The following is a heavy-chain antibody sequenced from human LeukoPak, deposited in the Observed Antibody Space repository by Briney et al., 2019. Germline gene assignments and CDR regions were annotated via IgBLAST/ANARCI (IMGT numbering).Heavy chain of an antibody. CDR3: ARAQSDHYDFWSGYYTNTYYFDY. J-gene: IGHJ4*02. V-gene: IGHV4-59*12. Sequence: KPSETLSLTCTVSGGSISSYYWSWIRQPPGKGLEWIGYIYYSGSTNYNPSLKSRVTISVDTSKNQFSLKLSSVTAADTAVYYCARAQSDHYDFWSGYYTNTYYFDYWGQGTLVTVSS. D-gene: IGHD3-3*01. CDR1: GGSISSYY. CDR2: IYYSGST.